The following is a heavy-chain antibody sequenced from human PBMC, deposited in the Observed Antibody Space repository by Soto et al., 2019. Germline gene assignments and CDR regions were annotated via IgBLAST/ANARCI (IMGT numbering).Heavy chain of an antibody. CDR2: VSAYNGES. J-gene: IGHJ4*01. Sequence: QVQLVQSGAEVKKPGASVKVSCKASGYTFTNYGINWVRQAPGQGLEWLGGVSAYNGESRYAQRVQARVIMTTDTSTTTAYMELRSLRSDDTAVSYCSRGTSIPASGDYWGQGTLVTVSS. CDR1: GYTFTNYG. CDR3: SRGTSIPASGDY. D-gene: IGHD6-6*01. V-gene: IGHV1-18*01.